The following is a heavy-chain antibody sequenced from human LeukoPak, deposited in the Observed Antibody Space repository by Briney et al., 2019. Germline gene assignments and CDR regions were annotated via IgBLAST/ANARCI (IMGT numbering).Heavy chain of an antibody. Sequence: GGSLRLSCAAFGFTVSSNYMSWVRQAPGKGLEWVSVIFGGGGTYYGDSVRGRFTISRDNSKNTLYLQMNSLRAEDTAIYYCAKHLGSSAYEPPEYWGQGTLVTVSS. CDR2: IFGGGGT. V-gene: IGHV3-53*01. CDR1: GFTVSSNY. D-gene: IGHD3-22*01. CDR3: AKHLGSSAYEPPEY. J-gene: IGHJ4*02.